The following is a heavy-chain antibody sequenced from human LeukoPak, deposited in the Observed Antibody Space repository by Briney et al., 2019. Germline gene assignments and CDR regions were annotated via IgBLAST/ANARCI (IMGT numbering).Heavy chain of an antibody. CDR3: ASYSSPYYRNDAFDI. Sequence: PSETLSLNCTVSGGSISSYYWSWIRQPPGMGLEWIGYIYYSGSTNYNPSIKSRVTISVDTSKNQFCLKLSSVTAAGPAVYYCASYSSPYYRNDAFDIWGQGTMITVSS. CDR2: IYYSGST. V-gene: IGHV4-59*01. CDR1: GGSISSYY. D-gene: IGHD6-13*01. J-gene: IGHJ3*02.